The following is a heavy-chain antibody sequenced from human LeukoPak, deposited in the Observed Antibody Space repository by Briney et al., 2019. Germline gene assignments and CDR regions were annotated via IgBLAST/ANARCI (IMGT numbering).Heavy chain of an antibody. Sequence: PGGSLRLSCAASGFAFSSYAIHWVRQAPGKGLEWVSFISYDGRIKYYADSVKGRLTISRDNSKNTLSLQMNSLRAEDTAVYYCAKDLAVLMVYATSFDYWGQGTLVTVSS. CDR2: ISYDGRIK. CDR3: AKDLAVLMVYATSFDY. V-gene: IGHV3-30-3*01. CDR1: GFAFSSYA. D-gene: IGHD2-8*01. J-gene: IGHJ4*02.